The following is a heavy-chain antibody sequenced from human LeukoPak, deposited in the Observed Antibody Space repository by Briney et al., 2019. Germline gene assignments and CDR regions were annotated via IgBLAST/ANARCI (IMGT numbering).Heavy chain of an antibody. Sequence: SETLSLTCAVYGGSFSGYYWSWIRQPPGKGLGWIGEINHNGSTNYNPSLKSRVTISVDTSKNQFSLKLSSVTAADTAVYYCARSWAEISSGYYYSDYWGQGTLVTVSS. CDR3: ARSWAEISSGYYYSDY. D-gene: IGHD3-22*01. CDR1: GGSFSGYY. V-gene: IGHV4-34*01. J-gene: IGHJ4*02. CDR2: INHNGST.